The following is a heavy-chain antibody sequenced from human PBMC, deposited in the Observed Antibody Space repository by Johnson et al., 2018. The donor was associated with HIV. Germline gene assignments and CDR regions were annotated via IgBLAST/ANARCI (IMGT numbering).Heavy chain of an antibody. J-gene: IGHJ3*02. CDR2: ISSSGSTI. CDR1: GFTFSDYY. CDR3: ARSYSSSSHDAFDI. Sequence: QVQLVESGGGLVKPGGSLRLSCAASGFTFSDYYMSWIRQAPGKGLEWVSYISSSGSTIYYADSVKGRFTISRDNAKNSLYRKMNSLRAEDTAVYYCARSYSSSSHDAFDIWGQGTMVTVSS. D-gene: IGHD6-6*01. V-gene: IGHV3-11*04.